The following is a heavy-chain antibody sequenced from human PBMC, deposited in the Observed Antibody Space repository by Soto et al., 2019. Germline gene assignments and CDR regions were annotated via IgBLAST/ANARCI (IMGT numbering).Heavy chain of an antibody. D-gene: IGHD6-13*01. CDR3: AKDAAASIWYGMDV. Sequence: QVQLVESGGGVVQPGRSLRLSCAASGFTFSSYGMHWVRQAPGKGLEWVAVISYDGSNKYYADSVKGRFTISRDNSKNTLYLQMNSLRAEDTAVYYCAKDAAASIWYGMDVWGQGTTVTVSS. CDR1: GFTFSSYG. J-gene: IGHJ6*02. V-gene: IGHV3-30*18. CDR2: ISYDGSNK.